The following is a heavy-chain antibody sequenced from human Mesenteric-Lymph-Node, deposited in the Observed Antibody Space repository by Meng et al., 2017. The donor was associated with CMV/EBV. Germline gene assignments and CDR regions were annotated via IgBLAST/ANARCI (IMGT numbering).Heavy chain of an antibody. D-gene: IGHD2-2*01. V-gene: IGHV3-21*01. CDR3: ARDSAADTYYYYYYGMDV. J-gene: IGHJ6*02. Sequence: GESLKISCVASGFMFSDYWMSWVRQAPGKGLEWVSSISSSSSYIYYADSVKGRFTISRDNAKNSLYLQMNSLRAEDTAVYYCARDSAADTYYYYYYGMDVWGQGTTVTVSS. CDR2: ISSSSSYI. CDR1: GFMFSDYW.